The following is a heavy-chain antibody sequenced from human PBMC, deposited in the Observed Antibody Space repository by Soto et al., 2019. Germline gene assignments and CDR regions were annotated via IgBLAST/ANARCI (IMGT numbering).Heavy chain of an antibody. V-gene: IGHV3-33*01. CDR1: GFTFSSYG. J-gene: IGHJ6*02. Sequence: QVQLVESGGGVVQPGRSLRLSCAASGFTFSSYGMHWVRQAPGKGLEWVAVIWYDGSNKYYADSVKGRFTISRDNSKNTLYLQMNSLRAEDTAVYYCASDVPGGDGMDVWGQGTTVTVSS. CDR3: ASDVPGGDGMDV. D-gene: IGHD3-10*02. CDR2: IWYDGSNK.